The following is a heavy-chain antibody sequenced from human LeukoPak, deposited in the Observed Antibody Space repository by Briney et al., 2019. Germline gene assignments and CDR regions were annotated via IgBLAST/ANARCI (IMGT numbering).Heavy chain of an antibody. CDR2: IWYDGSNK. CDR1: GFTFSSYG. CDR3: ARSVPDYTRFDF. V-gene: IGHV3-33*01. J-gene: IGHJ4*02. Sequence: GSLRLSCAASGFTFSSYGMHWVRQAPGKGLEWVAVIWYDGSNKYYADSVKGRFTISTDNSKNTAYLQMNSLRVEDTALYYCARSVPDYTRFDFWGQGALVTVSS. D-gene: IGHD4-11*01.